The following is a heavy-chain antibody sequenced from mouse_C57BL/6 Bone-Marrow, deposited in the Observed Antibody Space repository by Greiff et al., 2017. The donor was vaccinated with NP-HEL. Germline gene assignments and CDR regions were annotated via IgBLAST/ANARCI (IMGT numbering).Heavy chain of an antibody. V-gene: IGHV1-81*01. D-gene: IGHD2-3*01. CDR2: IYPRSGNT. J-gene: IGHJ2*01. CDR1: GYTFTSYG. CDR3: AMDDGYYFDY. Sequence: VKLMESGAELARPGASVKLSCKASGYTFTSYGISWVKQRTGQGLEWIGEIYPRSGNTYYNEKFKGKATLTADKSSSTAYMELRSLTSEDSAVYFCAMDDGYYFDYWGQGTTLTVSS.